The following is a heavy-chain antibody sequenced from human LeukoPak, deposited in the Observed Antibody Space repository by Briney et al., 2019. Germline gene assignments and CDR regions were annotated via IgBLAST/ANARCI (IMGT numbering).Heavy chain of an antibody. CDR1: GFTFSSYG. CDR3: ARGIVVPAAEPDYSNYDY. V-gene: IGHV3-33*01. CDR2: IWYDGSNK. J-gene: IGHJ4*02. D-gene: IGHD2-2*01. Sequence: GRSLRLSCAASGFTFSSYGMHWVRQAPGKGLEWVAVIWYDGSNKYYADSVKGRFTISRDNSKNTLYLQMNSLRAEDTAVYYCARGIVVPAAEPDYSNYDYWGRGTLVTVSS.